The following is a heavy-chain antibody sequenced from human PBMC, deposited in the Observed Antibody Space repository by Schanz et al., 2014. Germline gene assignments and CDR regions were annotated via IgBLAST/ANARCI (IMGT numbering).Heavy chain of an antibody. CDR3: AKVRYSSGWRGDYFDE. D-gene: IGHD6-25*01. CDR2: ISGSGGST. CDR1: GFTFSSYD. Sequence: VQLVESGGGVVQPGRSLRLSCVASGFTFSSYDVFWVRQAPGKGLEWVSAISGSGGSTYYADSVKGRFTISRDNSKNTLYLQINSLRAEDTAVYDCAKVRYSSGWRGDYFDEWGQGTLVTVAS. J-gene: IGHJ4*02. V-gene: IGHV3-23*04.